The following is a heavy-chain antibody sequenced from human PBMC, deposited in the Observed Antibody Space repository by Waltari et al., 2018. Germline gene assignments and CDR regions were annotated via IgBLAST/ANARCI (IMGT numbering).Heavy chain of an antibody. CDR2: IYHSGST. J-gene: IGHJ4*02. CDR3: ARDWAVPGY. V-gene: IGHV4-38-2*02. D-gene: IGHD3-16*01. CDR1: GYSISSGYY. Sequence: QVQLQESGPGLVKPSETLSLTCTVSGYSISSGYYWGWIRQPPGKGLGWIGSIYHSGSTYYNPSLKSRVTISVDTSKNQFSLKLSSVTAADTAVYYCARDWAVPGYWCQGTLVTVSS.